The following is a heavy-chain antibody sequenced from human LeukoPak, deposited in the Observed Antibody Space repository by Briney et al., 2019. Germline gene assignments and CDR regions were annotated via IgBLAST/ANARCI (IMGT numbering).Heavy chain of an antibody. D-gene: IGHD6-19*01. Sequence: SETLSLTCTVSGGSISSYYWSWIRQPAGKGLEWIGRIYTSGSTNYNPSLKSRVTMSVDTSKNQFPPKLTSVTAADTAVYYCARLRPVAGYDAFDIWGHGTMVTVSS. J-gene: IGHJ3*02. CDR2: IYTSGST. CDR1: GGSISSYY. CDR3: ARLRPVAGYDAFDI. V-gene: IGHV4-4*07.